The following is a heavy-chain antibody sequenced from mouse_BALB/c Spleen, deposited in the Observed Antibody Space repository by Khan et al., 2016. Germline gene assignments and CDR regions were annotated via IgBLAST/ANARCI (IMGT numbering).Heavy chain of an antibody. V-gene: IGHV5-12*02. Sequence: EVELVESGGGLVQPGGSLKLSCVTSGFTFSDYYMYWVRQTPEKRLEWVAYISNGGGSTYYPDTVKGRFTISRDNAKNTLYLQMSRLKSEDTAMYYCARSIHYYGYVTYWGQGTLVTVSA. CDR3: ARSIHYYGYVTY. CDR1: GFTFSDYY. CDR2: ISNGGGST. D-gene: IGHD1-2*01. J-gene: IGHJ3*01.